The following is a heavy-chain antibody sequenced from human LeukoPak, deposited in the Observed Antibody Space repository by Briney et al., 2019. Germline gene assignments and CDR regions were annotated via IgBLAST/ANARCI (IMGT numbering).Heavy chain of an antibody. D-gene: IGHD3-22*01. CDR2: IIPILGIA. V-gene: IGHV1-69*02. J-gene: IGHJ4*02. CDR1: GYTFTRYY. Sequence: GASVKVSCKASGYTFTRYYMHWVRQAPGQGLEWMGRIIPILGIANYAQKFQGRVTITADKSTSTAYMELSSLRSEDTAVYYCASPPADYYDSRDYFDYWGQGTLVTVSS. CDR3: ASPPADYYDSRDYFDY.